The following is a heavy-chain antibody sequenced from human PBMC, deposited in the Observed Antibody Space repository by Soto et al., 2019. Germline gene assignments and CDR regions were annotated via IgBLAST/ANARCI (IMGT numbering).Heavy chain of an antibody. V-gene: IGHV4-39*01. CDR2: IYYSGST. D-gene: IGHD2-2*01. CDR3: ASGERGLVPAARSGGFDY. CDR1: GDSINSGTYS. J-gene: IGHJ4*02. Sequence: SETLSLTCTVSGDSINSGTYSWGWIRQPPGKGLEWIGSIYYSGSTYYNPSLKSRVTISVDTSKNQFSLKLSSVTAADTAVYYCASGERGLVPAARSGGFDYWGQGTLVTVSS.